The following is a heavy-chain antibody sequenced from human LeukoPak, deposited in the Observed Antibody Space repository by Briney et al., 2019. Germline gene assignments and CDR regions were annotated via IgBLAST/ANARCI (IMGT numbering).Heavy chain of an antibody. CDR1: GYTFTSYY. CDR2: INPSGRST. J-gene: IGHJ5*02. CDR3: ARDLVA. Sequence: ASVKVSCKASGYTFTSYYMHWVRQAPGQGLEWMGIINPSGRSTSYAQKFQGRVTITRDTSTSTVYMEPSSLRSEDTALHYCARDLVAWGQGTLVTVSS. V-gene: IGHV1-46*03. D-gene: IGHD3-16*02.